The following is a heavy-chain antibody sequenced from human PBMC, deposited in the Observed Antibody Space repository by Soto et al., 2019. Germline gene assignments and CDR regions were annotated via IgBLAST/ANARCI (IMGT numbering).Heavy chain of an antibody. D-gene: IGHD3-22*01. Sequence: TGGSLRLSCAASGFTFSSYAMHWVRQAPGKGLEWVAVISYDGSNKYYADSVKGRFTISRDNSKNTLYLQMNSLRAEDTAVYYCARSQWLLLPEGAFDIWGQGTMVTVSS. V-gene: IGHV3-30-3*01. CDR3: ARSQWLLLPEGAFDI. CDR1: GFTFSSYA. J-gene: IGHJ3*02. CDR2: ISYDGSNK.